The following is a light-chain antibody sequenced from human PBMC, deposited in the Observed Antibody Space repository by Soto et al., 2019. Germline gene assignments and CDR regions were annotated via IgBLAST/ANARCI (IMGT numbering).Light chain of an antibody. Sequence: EIVLTQSPGPLSLSPGERATLSCRASQSVSSSYLAWYQQKPGQAPRLLIYGASSRATGIPDRFSGSGSGTDFTLTSSRVEPEDFVVYYCQQYGSSPRLTFGGGTKVEIK. CDR1: QSVSSSY. CDR2: GAS. CDR3: QQYGSSPRLT. J-gene: IGKJ4*01. V-gene: IGKV3-20*01.